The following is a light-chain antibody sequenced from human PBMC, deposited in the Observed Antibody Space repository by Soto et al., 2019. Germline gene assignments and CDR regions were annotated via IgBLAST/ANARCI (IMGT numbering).Light chain of an antibody. CDR2: AAS. CDR3: QQYYSYPRT. V-gene: IGKV1-8*01. CDR1: QGISSY. J-gene: IGKJ3*01. Sequence: AIRMTQSPSSFSASTGDRVTITCRASQGISSYLAWYQQKPGKAPKLLIYAASTLQSGVPSRFSGSGSGTDFTLTISCLQSEDCATYYCQQYYSYPRTFGPGTKVEIK.